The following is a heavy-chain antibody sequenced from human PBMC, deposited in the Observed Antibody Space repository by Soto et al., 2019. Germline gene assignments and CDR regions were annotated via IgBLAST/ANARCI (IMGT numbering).Heavy chain of an antibody. CDR3: ARGRFRQTYFDP. J-gene: IGHJ5*02. D-gene: IGHD3-16*01. V-gene: IGHV1-8*01. CDR2: MNANTGNT. CDR1: GYIFANYD. Sequence: QVQLVQSGAEVKMPGASVKVSCKASGYIFANYDVNWVRQATGQGLEWMGWMNANTGNTGYAQKFQGRITMTRDTSINPAYMELSSLTFEDTAIYYCARGRFRQTYFDPWGQGTLVTVSS.